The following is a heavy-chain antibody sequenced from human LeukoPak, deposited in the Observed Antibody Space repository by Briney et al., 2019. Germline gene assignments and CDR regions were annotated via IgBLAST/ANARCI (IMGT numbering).Heavy chain of an antibody. V-gene: IGHV3-30*03. J-gene: IGHJ4*02. CDR3: ARDLSGPSIGDY. D-gene: IGHD6-6*01. Sequence: GGSLRLSCAASGFTFSNYGMHWVRQAPGKGLEWVAVISYDGSNKYYEDSVKGRFTISRDNSKNTLYLQMNSLRAEDTAVYYCARDLSGPSIGDYWGQGTLVTVSS. CDR1: GFTFSNYG. CDR2: ISYDGSNK.